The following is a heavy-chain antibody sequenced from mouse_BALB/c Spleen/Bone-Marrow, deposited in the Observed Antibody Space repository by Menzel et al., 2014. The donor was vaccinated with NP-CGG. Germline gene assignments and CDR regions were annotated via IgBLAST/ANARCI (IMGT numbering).Heavy chain of an antibody. CDR1: SFNIKDTY. CDR2: IDPANGNT. J-gene: IGHJ3*01. CDR3: ARLDLLAY. V-gene: IGHV14-3*02. Sequence: VQLQQPGAELVKPGASVKLSCTASSFNIKDTYMHWVKQRPEQGLEWIGRIDPANGNTKYDPKFQGKATITADTSSNTAYLQLSSRTSEDTAVYYCARLDLLAYWGQGTLVTVSA.